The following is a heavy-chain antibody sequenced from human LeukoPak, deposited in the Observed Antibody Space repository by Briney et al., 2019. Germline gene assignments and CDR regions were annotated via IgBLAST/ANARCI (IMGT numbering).Heavy chain of an antibody. D-gene: IGHD5-12*01. CDR1: GGSISSSNW. CDR3: ARYSGYDWGHFDY. J-gene: IGHJ4*02. Sequence: PSGTLSLTCAVSGGSISSSNWWSWVRQPPGKGLEWIGYIYYIGGTNYNPSLRSRVTIPVDTSKNQFSLKLSSVTAADTAVYYCARYSGYDWGHFDYWGQGTLVTVSS. V-gene: IGHV4-4*02. CDR2: IYYIGGT.